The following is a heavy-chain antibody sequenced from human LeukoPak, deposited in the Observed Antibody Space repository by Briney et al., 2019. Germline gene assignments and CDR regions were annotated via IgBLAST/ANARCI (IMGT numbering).Heavy chain of an antibody. CDR3: ARGTSRGKIDY. CDR1: GYTFTSYD. CDR2: MNPNSGNT. V-gene: IGHV1-8*01. Sequence: ASVKVSCKASGYTFTSYDINWVRQATGQGLEWMGWMNPNSGNTGYAQKFQGRVTMTRDTSTSTVYMELSSLRSEDTAVYYCARGTSRGKIDYWGQGTLVTVSS. D-gene: IGHD1-26*01. J-gene: IGHJ4*02.